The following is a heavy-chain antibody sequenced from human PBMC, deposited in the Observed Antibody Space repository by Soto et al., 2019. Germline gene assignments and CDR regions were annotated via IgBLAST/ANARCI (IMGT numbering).Heavy chain of an antibody. V-gene: IGHV4-30-4*01. D-gene: IGHD6-13*01. CDR1: GGSISSGDYY. J-gene: IGHJ6*02. CDR3: ACGLAAAGTRPNHYYYYGMDV. CDR2: IYYSGST. Sequence: SETLSLTCTVSGGSISSGDYYWIWIRQPPGKGLEWIGYIYYSGSTYYNPSLKSRVTISVDTSKNQFSLKLSSVTAADTAVYYCACGLAAAGTRPNHYYYYGMDVWGQGTTVTVSS.